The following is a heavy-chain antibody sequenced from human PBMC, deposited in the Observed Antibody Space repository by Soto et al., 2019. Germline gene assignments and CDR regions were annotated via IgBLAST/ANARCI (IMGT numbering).Heavy chain of an antibody. CDR1: GFAFSSSA. Sequence: VQLLESGGGLAQPGGSLRLSFAASGFAFSSSAMAWIRQTPGKGLQWVSAITVAGGGIYYADSVKGRFTISRDNSKKTLYLQMNSLSAEDTAQYFCAKWPPSPKMGVTSHWGQGTLVTVSS. J-gene: IGHJ4*02. V-gene: IGHV3-23*01. CDR3: AKWPPSPKMGVTSH. D-gene: IGHD1-26*01. CDR2: ITVAGGGI.